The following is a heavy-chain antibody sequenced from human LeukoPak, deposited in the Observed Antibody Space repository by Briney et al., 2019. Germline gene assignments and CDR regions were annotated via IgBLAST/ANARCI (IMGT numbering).Heavy chain of an antibody. D-gene: IGHD3-9*01. CDR1: GFTFSSYE. V-gene: IGHV3-48*03. CDR3: AREGYFDWLLYFDY. J-gene: IGHJ4*02. Sequence: PGGSLRLSCAASGFTFSSYEMNWVRQAPGKGLEWVSYISSSGSTIYYADFVKGRFTISRDNAKNSLYLQMNSLRAEDTAVYYCAREGYFDWLLYFDYWGQGTLVTVSS. CDR2: ISSSGSTI.